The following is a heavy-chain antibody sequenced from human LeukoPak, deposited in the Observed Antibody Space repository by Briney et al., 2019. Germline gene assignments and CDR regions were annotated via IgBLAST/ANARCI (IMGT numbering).Heavy chain of an antibody. CDR1: GFIFSSYW. J-gene: IGHJ4*02. D-gene: IGHD5-12*01. CDR2: IKQDGSEK. CDR3: AREYSGYDRFDY. Sequence: GGSLRPSCAASGFIFSSYWMTWVRQAPGKGLEWVANIKQDGSEKYYVDSVKGRFTISRDNAKNSLYLEMNSLRAEDTAVYYCAREYSGYDRFDYWGQGTLVTVSS. V-gene: IGHV3-7*05.